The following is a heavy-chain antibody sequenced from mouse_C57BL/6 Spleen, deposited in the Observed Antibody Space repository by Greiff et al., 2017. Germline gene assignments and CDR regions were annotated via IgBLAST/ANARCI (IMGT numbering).Heavy chain of an antibody. CDR1: GYTFTDYY. CDR3: AREGKTMDY. Sequence: QVQLKESGAELVRPGASVKLSCKASGYTFTDYYINWVKQRPGQGLEWIARIYPGSGNTYYNEKFKGKATLTAEKSSSTAYMQLSSLTSEDSAVYFCAREGKTMDYWGQGTSVTVSS. J-gene: IGHJ4*01. V-gene: IGHV1-76*01. D-gene: IGHD2-1*01. CDR2: IYPGSGNT.